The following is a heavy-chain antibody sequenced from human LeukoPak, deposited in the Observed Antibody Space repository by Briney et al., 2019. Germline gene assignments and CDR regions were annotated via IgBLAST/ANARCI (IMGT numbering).Heavy chain of an antibody. CDR2: ISWNSGSI. Sequence: GGSLRLSCEASGFTFNDYSMHWVRQAPGKGLEWVSGISWNSGSIGYADSVKGRFTISRDNAKNSLYLQMNSLRTEDMALYYCAKGDSSGWYSAFDIWGQGTMVTVSS. J-gene: IGHJ3*02. D-gene: IGHD6-19*01. CDR1: GFTFNDYS. V-gene: IGHV3-9*03. CDR3: AKGDSSGWYSAFDI.